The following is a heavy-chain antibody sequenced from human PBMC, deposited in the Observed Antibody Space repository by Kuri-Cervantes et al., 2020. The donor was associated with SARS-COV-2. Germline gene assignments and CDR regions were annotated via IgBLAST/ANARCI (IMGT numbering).Heavy chain of an antibody. Sequence: GESLKISCKASGFRFGIHAMHWVRQAPGKGLEWLSFISFDGDKTYYADSVRGRFTISGDNSENTVSLQMNSLRPEDTDVYYCARDRETTWYYGMDVWGQGTTVTVSS. CDR1: GFRFGIHA. J-gene: IGHJ6*02. CDR3: ARDRETTWYYGMDV. D-gene: IGHD1-14*01. V-gene: IGHV3-30-3*01. CDR2: ISFDGDKT.